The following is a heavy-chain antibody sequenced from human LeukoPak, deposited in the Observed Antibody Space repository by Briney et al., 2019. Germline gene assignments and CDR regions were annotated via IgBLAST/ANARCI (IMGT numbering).Heavy chain of an antibody. V-gene: IGHV3-7*05. J-gene: IGHJ4*02. Sequence: GGSLRLSCAASGFTFSSYWMSWVRQAPGKGLEWVANIYQDGSEQHYVDSVKGRFTISRDNAKNSLYLQMTSLRAEDTAVYYCTRRAGGSSRRDYWGQGTLVTVSS. D-gene: IGHD2-15*01. CDR3: TRRAGGSSRRDY. CDR2: IYQDGSEQ. CDR1: GFTFSSYW.